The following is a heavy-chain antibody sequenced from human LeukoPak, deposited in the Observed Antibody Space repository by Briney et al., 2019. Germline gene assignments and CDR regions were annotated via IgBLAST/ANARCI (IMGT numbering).Heavy chain of an antibody. Sequence: GGSLRLSCAASGFTFTTHAMDWVRQAPGKGLEWVSGISGGGDSTYYADSVKGRLTTSRDNSRHTLYPKMNRLRAEDTAVHYCARDENTFGHDAFVMWGQGTMVTVSS. CDR2: ISGGGDST. D-gene: IGHD3-16*01. CDR3: ARDENTFGHDAFVM. V-gene: IGHV3-23*01. J-gene: IGHJ3*02. CDR1: GFTFTTHA.